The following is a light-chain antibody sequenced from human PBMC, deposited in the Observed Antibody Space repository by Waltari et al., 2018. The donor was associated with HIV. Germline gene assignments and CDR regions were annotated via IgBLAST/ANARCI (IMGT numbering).Light chain of an antibody. CDR1: SSDVGTYNL. CDR3: CSYAGTSTLV. Sequence: QSALTQPASVSGSPGQSITISCTGTSSDVGTYNLVSWYQQHPGKAPKLMIYEVNKRPSGFSNRFSGSKSGNTASLTISVLQVEDEADYYCCSYAGTSTLVFGGGTKLTVL. V-gene: IGLV2-23*02. CDR2: EVN. J-gene: IGLJ2*01.